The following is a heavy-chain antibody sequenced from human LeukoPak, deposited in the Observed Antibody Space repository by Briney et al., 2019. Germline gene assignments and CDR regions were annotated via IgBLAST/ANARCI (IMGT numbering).Heavy chain of an antibody. D-gene: IGHD5-18*01. CDR2: INHSGST. J-gene: IGHJ4*02. CDR1: GGSISSSSYY. V-gene: IGHV4-39*07. Sequence: SETLSLTCTVSGGSISSSSYYWGWIRQPPGKGLEWIGEINHSGSTNYNPSLKSRVTISVDTSKNQFSLKLSSVTAADTAVYYCARGPTTVRYSYGYVGYWGQGTLVTVSS. CDR3: ARGPTTVRYSYGYVGY.